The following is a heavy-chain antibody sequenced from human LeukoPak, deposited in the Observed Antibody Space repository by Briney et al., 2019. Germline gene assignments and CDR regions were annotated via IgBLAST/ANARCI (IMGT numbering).Heavy chain of an antibody. CDR2: VYPGDSDT. D-gene: IGHD2-15*01. CDR1: GYSFTNYW. V-gene: IGHV5-51*01. Sequence: GESLKISCQGSGYSFTNYWIGWLRQMPGKGLEWMGIVYPGDSDTRYSPSFQGQVTISADKSISTAYLQWSSLKASDTAMYYCARHRKSGYCSGGSCPTYYYYYMDVWGKGTTVTVSS. J-gene: IGHJ6*03. CDR3: ARHRKSGYCSGGSCPTYYYYYMDV.